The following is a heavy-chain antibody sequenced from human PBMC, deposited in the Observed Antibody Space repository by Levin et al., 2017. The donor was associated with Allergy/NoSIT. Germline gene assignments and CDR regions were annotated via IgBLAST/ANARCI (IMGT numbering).Heavy chain of an antibody. V-gene: IGHV1-24*01. CDR3: ATESTRGSGGYGAVYFDY. D-gene: IGHD6-19*01. Sequence: GESLKISCKVSGYTLTELSMHWVRQAPGKGLEWMGGFDPEDGETIYAQKFQGRVTMTEDTSTDTAYMELSSLRSEDTAVYYCATESTRGSGGYGAVYFDYWGQGTLVTVSS. J-gene: IGHJ4*02. CDR2: FDPEDGET. CDR1: GYTLTELS.